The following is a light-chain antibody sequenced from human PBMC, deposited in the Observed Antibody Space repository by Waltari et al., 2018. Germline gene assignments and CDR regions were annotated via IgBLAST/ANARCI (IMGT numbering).Light chain of an antibody. J-gene: IGKJ4*01. Sequence: DIQMTQAPFTLSASVGDRVISTCRASQSISNWLAWYQHKPGKAPKLLIYKASTLASGVPSRFSGSESGTDFSLTISSLQPDDFATYYCQQYTSYSLLTFGGGTKVEIK. CDR3: QQYTSYSLLT. V-gene: IGKV1-5*03. CDR1: QSISNW. CDR2: KAS.